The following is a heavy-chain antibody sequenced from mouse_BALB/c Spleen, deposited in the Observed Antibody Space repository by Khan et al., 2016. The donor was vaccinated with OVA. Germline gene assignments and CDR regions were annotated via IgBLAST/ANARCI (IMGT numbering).Heavy chain of an antibody. CDR2: ISTYYGDA. Sequence: QMQLEESGAELVRPGVSVKISCKGSGYTFTDFTMHWVKQSHAMSLEWIGVISTYYGDATYNQKFKDKATMTVDKSSSTAYMELARLTSEDSAIYYGTRGGRGNRFAYWGQGTLVTVSA. CDR1: GYTFTDFT. CDR3: TRGGRGNRFAY. J-gene: IGHJ3*01. V-gene: IGHV1S137*01.